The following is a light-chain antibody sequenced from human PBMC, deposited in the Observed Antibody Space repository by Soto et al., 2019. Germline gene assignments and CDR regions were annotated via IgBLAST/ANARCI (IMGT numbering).Light chain of an antibody. Sequence: QSVLTQPPSASGSPGQSVAISCTGTSSDGGGYNYVSWYQQHPGKAPKLMIYEVNKRPSGVPDRFSGSKSGNTASLTVSGLQDEDEADYYCSSYAGSSNVFGTGTKLTVL. V-gene: IGLV2-8*01. J-gene: IGLJ1*01. CDR1: SSDGGGYNY. CDR2: EVN. CDR3: SSYAGSSNV.